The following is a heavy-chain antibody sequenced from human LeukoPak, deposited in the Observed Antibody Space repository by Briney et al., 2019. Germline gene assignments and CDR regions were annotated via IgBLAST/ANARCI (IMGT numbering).Heavy chain of an antibody. CDR2: ISAYNGHT. J-gene: IGHJ4*02. V-gene: IGHV1-18*01. Sequence: GASVKVSCKASGYTFTSYGISWVRQAPGQGLEWMGWISAYNGHTNYAQMLQGRVTMTTDTSTSTAYMELRSLRSDDTAVYYCARDGVTYYDILTGYTTLYVSFDIWGQGTLVTVSS. CDR1: GYTFTSYG. CDR3: ARDGVTYYDILTGYTTLYVSFDI. D-gene: IGHD3-9*01.